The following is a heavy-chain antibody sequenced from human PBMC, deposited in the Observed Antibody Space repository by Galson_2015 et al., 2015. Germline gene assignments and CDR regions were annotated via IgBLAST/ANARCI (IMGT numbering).Heavy chain of an antibody. Sequence: SLRLSCAASGFTFSSYGMHWVRQAPGKGLEWVAVIWYDGSNKYYADSVKGRFTISRDNSKNMLYLQMNSLRAEDTAVYYCARHLRYFDWLSRDAFDIWGQGTMVTVSS. J-gene: IGHJ3*02. CDR1: GFTFSSYG. V-gene: IGHV3-33*01. CDR2: IWYDGSNK. D-gene: IGHD3-9*01. CDR3: ARHLRYFDWLSRDAFDI.